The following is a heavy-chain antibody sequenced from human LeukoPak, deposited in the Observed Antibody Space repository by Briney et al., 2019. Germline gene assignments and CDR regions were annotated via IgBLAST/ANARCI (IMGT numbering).Heavy chain of an antibody. Sequence: SETLSLTCAVYGGSFSGYYWSWIRQPPGKGLEWIGYIYYSGSTNYNPSLKSRVTISVDTSKNQFSLKLSSVTAADTAVYYCARGTYSNYYAFDIWGQGTMVTVSS. CDR1: GGSFSGYY. V-gene: IGHV4-59*01. CDR3: ARGTYSNYYAFDI. J-gene: IGHJ3*02. D-gene: IGHD4-11*01. CDR2: IYYSGST.